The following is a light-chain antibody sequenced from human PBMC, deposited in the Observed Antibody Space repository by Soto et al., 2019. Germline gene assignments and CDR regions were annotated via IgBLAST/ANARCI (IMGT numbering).Light chain of an antibody. Sequence: EIVMTQSPATLSVSPGERATLSGMASQSISSSLAWYQHKPGQAPRLLIYGASTRATGISARFSGSGSGTEFNLTSSNLQSEDVAVYDCQQDYRWRTFGQVTKVEF. CDR1: QSISSS. J-gene: IGKJ1*01. CDR2: GAS. CDR3: QQDYRWRT. V-gene: IGKV3-15*01.